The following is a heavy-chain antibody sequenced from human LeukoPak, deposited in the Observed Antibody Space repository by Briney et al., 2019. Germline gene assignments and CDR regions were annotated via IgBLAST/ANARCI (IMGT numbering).Heavy chain of an antibody. CDR2: INHSGST. CDR3: ARRRGYSYGYHYFDY. Sequence: SETLSLTCAVYGGSFSGHYWSWIRQPPGKGLEWIGEINHSGSTNYNPSLKSRVTISVDTSKNQFSLKLSSVTAADTAVYYCARRRGYSYGYHYFDYWGQGTLVTVSS. D-gene: IGHD5-18*01. V-gene: IGHV4-34*01. J-gene: IGHJ4*02. CDR1: GGSFSGHY.